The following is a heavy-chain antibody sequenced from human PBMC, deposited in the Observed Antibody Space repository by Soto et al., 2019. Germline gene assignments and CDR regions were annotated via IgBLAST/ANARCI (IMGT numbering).Heavy chain of an antibody. D-gene: IGHD6-13*01. V-gene: IGHV3-30*18. CDR2: ISYDGSNK. CDR3: AKGWVSSWDYYFDY. J-gene: IGHJ4*02. Sequence: QVQLVESGGGVVQPGRSLRLSCAASGFTFSSYGMHWVRQAPGKGLEWVAVISYDGSNKYYADSVKGRFTISRDNSKNTLYLQMNSLRAEDTAVYYCAKGWVSSWDYYFDYWGQGTLVTVSS. CDR1: GFTFSSYG.